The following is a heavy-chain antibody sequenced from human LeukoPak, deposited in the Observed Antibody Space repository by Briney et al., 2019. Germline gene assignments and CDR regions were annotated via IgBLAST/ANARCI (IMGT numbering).Heavy chain of an antibody. Sequence: PSETLSLTCAVYGGSFSGYYWSWIRQPPGKGLEWIGEINHSGSTNYNPSLKSRVTISVDTSKNQFSLKLSSVTAADTAVYYCARGLDPVDIVATIDLDFDYWGQGTLVTVSS. V-gene: IGHV4-34*01. CDR1: GGSFSGYY. CDR2: INHSGST. D-gene: IGHD5-12*01. CDR3: ARGLDPVDIVATIDLDFDY. J-gene: IGHJ4*02.